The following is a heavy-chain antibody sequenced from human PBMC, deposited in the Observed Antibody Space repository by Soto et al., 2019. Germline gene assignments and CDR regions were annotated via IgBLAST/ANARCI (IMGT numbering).Heavy chain of an antibody. V-gene: IGHV1-18*01. D-gene: IGHD3-22*01. CDR3: AKTRLPMIVVAIPKDAFDV. Sequence: QVHLVQSGAEVKKPGASVKVSCKASGYTFTTYGITWVRQDPGQGLEWMGWISAYDGNTKYAQKLQGRLTMTTDTSTSTAYMELRSLTSDDTAVYYCAKTRLPMIVVAIPKDAFDVWGQGTMVTVSS. J-gene: IGHJ3*01. CDR2: ISAYDGNT. CDR1: GYTFTTYG.